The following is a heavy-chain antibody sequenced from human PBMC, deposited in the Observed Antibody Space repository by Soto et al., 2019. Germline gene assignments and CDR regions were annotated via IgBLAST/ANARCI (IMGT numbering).Heavy chain of an antibody. CDR3: ARSRGAVRRLVYYGMDV. Sequence: SETLSLTCTVSGGSISSYYWSWIRQPPGKGLEWIGYIYYSGSTNYNPSLKSRVTISVDTSKNQFSLKLSSVTAADTAVYYCARSRGAVRRLVYYGMDVWGQGTTVTVSS. J-gene: IGHJ6*02. CDR2: IYYSGST. V-gene: IGHV4-59*13. CDR1: GGSISSYY. D-gene: IGHD5-12*01.